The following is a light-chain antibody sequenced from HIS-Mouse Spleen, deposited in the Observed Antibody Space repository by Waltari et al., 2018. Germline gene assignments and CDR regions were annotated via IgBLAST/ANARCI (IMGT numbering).Light chain of an antibody. V-gene: IGKV4-1*01. J-gene: IGKJ2*01. CDR1: QSVLSSSNNKNY. CDR3: QQYYTQHT. CDR2: WAS. Sequence: DIVMTQSPDSLAVSLGERATINCKSSQSVLSSSNNKNYLAWYQQKPGQPPKLLIYWASTRESGVPDRFSGSGSGTDFTLTISSLQAEDVAVYYCQQYYTQHTFGQGTKLEIK.